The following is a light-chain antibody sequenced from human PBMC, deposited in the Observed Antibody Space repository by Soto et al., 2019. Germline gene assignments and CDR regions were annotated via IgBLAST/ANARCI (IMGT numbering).Light chain of an antibody. V-gene: IGKV4-1*01. CDR1: QSVLYSPNNKNY. J-gene: IGKJ1*01. Sequence: DIVMTQSPDSLAVSLGERATINCKSSQSVLYSPNNKNYLAWYQQKPGQPPKLLVYWASTRESGVPDRFSGSGSETDFPLTINSLQAEDVAVYYCQQYINAPQTCGQGTKVEIK. CDR2: WAS. CDR3: QQYINAPQT.